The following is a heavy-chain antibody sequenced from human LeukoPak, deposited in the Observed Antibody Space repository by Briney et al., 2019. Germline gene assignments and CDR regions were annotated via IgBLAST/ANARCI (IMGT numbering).Heavy chain of an antibody. Sequence: GGSLRLSCAASGFTFSSYGMHWVRQAPGKGLERVAVISYDGSNKYYADSVKGRFTISRDNSKNTLYLQMNSLRAEDTAVYYCAKVEIAAAASYWGQGTLVTVSS. CDR1: GFTFSSYG. V-gene: IGHV3-30*18. CDR2: ISYDGSNK. J-gene: IGHJ4*02. CDR3: AKVEIAAAASY. D-gene: IGHD6-13*01.